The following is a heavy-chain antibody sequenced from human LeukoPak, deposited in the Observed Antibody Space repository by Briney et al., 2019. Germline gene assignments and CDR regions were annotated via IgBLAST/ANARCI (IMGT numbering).Heavy chain of an antibody. D-gene: IGHD6-13*01. J-gene: IGHJ4*02. CDR3: ARVKGSSRIDFDY. V-gene: IGHV7-4-1*02. CDR2: VNTNTGDP. Sequence: ASVKVSCKASGYTFINYAINWVRQAPGQGLEWMGWVNTNTGDPTYAQGFTGRFVFSLDTSVSTAYLQISSLKAEDTAMYYCARVKGSSRIDFDYWGQGTLVTVSS. CDR1: GYTFINYA.